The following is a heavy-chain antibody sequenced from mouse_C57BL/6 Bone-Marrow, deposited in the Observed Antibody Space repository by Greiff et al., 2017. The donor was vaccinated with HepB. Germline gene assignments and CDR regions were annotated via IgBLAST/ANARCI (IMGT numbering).Heavy chain of an antibody. J-gene: IGHJ3*01. V-gene: IGHV2-2*01. CDR2: IWSGGST. CDR1: GFSLTSYG. Sequence: VKLMESGPGLVQPSQSLSITCTASGFSLTSYGVHWVRQSPGKGLEWLGVIWSGGSTDYNAAFISRLSISKDNSKSQVFFKMNRLQADDTAIYYCAAPFAYWGRGTVVTVSA. CDR3: AAPFAY.